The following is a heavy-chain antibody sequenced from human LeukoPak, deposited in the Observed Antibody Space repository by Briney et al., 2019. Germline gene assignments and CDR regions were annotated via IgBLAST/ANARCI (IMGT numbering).Heavy chain of an antibody. J-gene: IGHJ6*02. CDR1: GGSFSGYY. CDR2: INHSGST. CDR3: AKSLGGGYSYGYYYYYGMDV. V-gene: IGHV4-34*01. Sequence: SETLSLTCAVYGGSFSGYYWSWIRQPPGKGLEWIGEINHSGSTNYNPSLKSRVTISVDTSKNQFSLKLSSVTAADTAVYYCAKSLGGGYSYGYYYYYGMDVWGQGTTVTVSS. D-gene: IGHD5-18*01.